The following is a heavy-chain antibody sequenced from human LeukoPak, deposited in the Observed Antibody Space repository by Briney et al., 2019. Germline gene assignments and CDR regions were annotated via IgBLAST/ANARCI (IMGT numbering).Heavy chain of an antibody. CDR2: ISSSSSYI. J-gene: IGHJ4*02. Sequence: TGGSLRLSCEVSGFTFSSYSMTWVRQAPGKGLEWVSSISSSSSYIYYADSVKGRFTISRDNAKNSLYLQMNSLRAEDTAVYYCAKVPDYYGSGRYHWGQGTLVTVSS. V-gene: IGHV3-21*06. CDR1: GFTFSSYS. CDR3: AKVPDYYGSGRYH. D-gene: IGHD3-10*01.